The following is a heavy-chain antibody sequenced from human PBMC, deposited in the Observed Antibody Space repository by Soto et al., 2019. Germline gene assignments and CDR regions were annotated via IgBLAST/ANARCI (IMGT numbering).Heavy chain of an antibody. CDR3: AKEAHDYGDYFDAFDI. J-gene: IGHJ3*02. CDR2: ISGSGDST. V-gene: IGHV3-23*01. D-gene: IGHD4-17*01. CDR1: GFTFSSYA. Sequence: EVQLLESGGGLVQPGGSLRLSCTASGFTFSSYAMTWVRQAPGKGLEWVSIISGSGDSTYYADSVKGRFTISRDNSLNTLDLQINGLRAEDTAVYYCAKEAHDYGDYFDAFDIWGQGTMVTVSS.